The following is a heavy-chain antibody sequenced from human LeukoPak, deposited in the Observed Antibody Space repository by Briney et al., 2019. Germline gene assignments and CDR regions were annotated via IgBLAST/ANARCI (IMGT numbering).Heavy chain of an antibody. D-gene: IGHD3-9*01. Sequence: PGGSLRLSCVASGFTFSTYWMSWVRQAPGKGLEWVAVISYDGSNKYYADSVKGRFTISGDNSKNTLYLQMNSLRAEDTAVYYCAKEVLADIYYYGMDVWGQGTTVTVSS. CDR1: GFTFSTYW. V-gene: IGHV3-30*18. CDR2: ISYDGSNK. J-gene: IGHJ6*02. CDR3: AKEVLADIYYYGMDV.